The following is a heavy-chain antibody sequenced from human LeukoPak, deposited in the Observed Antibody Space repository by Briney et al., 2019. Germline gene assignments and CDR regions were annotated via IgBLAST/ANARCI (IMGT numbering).Heavy chain of an antibody. CDR1: GGSISSSNW. J-gene: IGHJ3*02. D-gene: IGHD3-10*01. CDR3: ARRRKYYYGSGRGAFDI. V-gene: IGHV4-4*02. CDR2: IYHSGST. Sequence: PSETLSLTCAVSGGSISSSNWWSWVRQPPGKGLEWIGEIYHSGSTNYNPSLKSRVTISVDTSKNQFSLKLSSVTAADTAVYYCARRRKYYYGSGRGAFDIWGQGTMVTVPS.